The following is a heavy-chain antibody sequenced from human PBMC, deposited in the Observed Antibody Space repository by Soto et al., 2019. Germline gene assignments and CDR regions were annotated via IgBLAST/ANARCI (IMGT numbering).Heavy chain of an antibody. CDR3: ARAKELPGVWGTFRPPFWVDY. J-gene: IGHJ4*02. V-gene: IGHV1-46*01. D-gene: IGHD3-16*02. CDR1: GYPFTNNY. Sequence: QVQLVQSGAEVRRPGASVTVSCKTSGYPFTNNYIHWVRQAPGRGLEWTGSINPSGGDTTYAQELQGRSTMTRDAATSTVYMELRSLRPEDTAVYFCARAKELPGVWGTFRPPFWVDYWGQGPRVTVSS. CDR2: INPSGGDT.